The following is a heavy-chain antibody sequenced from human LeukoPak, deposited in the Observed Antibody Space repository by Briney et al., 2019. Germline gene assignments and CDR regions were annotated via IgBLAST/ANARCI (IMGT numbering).Heavy chain of an antibody. J-gene: IGHJ4*02. CDR3: ARGRGYCSSTSCQLTDY. CDR2: ISAYNGNT. V-gene: IGHV1-18*01. Sequence: ASVKVPCKASGYTFTSYGISWGRQAPEQGLEWMGWISAYNGNTNYAQKLQGRVTMTTDTSTSTAYMELRSLRSDDTAVYYCARGRGYCSSTSCQLTDYWGQGTLVTVSS. CDR1: GYTFTSYG. D-gene: IGHD2-2*01.